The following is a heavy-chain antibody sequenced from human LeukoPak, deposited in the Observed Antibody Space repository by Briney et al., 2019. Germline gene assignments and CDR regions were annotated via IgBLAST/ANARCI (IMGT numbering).Heavy chain of an antibody. V-gene: IGHV1-18*01. CDR3: ARDNAAAFDI. J-gene: IGHJ3*02. Sequence: ASVKVSCKASGGTFKSHVISWVRQAPGQGLEWMGWISAYNGNTNYAQKLQGRVTMTTDTSTSTAYMELRSLRSDDTAVYYCARDNAAAFDIWGQGTMVTVSS. D-gene: IGHD6-25*01. CDR1: GGTFKSHV. CDR2: ISAYNGNT.